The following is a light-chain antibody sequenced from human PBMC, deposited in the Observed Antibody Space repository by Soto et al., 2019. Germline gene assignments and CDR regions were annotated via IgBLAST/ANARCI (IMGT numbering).Light chain of an antibody. Sequence: DIQMTQSPSSLSASVGYRVTITCQASQDISNYLNWYQQKPGKAPKLLIYDASNLETGVPSRFSGSGSGTDFTFTISSLQPEDIATYYCQQYDNLPRTFGQGTRLEIK. CDR2: DAS. CDR3: QQYDNLPRT. CDR1: QDISNY. J-gene: IGKJ5*01. V-gene: IGKV1-33*01.